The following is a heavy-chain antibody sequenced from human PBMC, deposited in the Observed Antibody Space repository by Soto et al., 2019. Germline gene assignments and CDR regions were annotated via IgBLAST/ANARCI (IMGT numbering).Heavy chain of an antibody. V-gene: IGHV3-23*01. CDR3: AKSPLGHYYFDY. CDR1: GFTFSSYA. CDR2: ISGSGGST. D-gene: IGHD3-16*01. Sequence: EVQLLESGGGLVQPGGSLRLTCAASGFTFSSYAMSWVRQAPGKGLEWVSAISGSGGSTYYADSVKGRFTISRDNSKNTLYLQMNSLRAEDTAVYYCAKSPLGHYYFDYWGQGTLVTVSS. J-gene: IGHJ4*02.